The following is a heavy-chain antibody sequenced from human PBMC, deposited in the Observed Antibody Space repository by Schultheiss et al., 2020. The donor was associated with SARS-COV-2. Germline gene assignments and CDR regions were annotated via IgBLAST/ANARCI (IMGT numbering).Heavy chain of an antibody. CDR3: AKDWSNTWSFDY. Sequence: GGSLRLSCSASGFTFSDNWMTWVRQAPGKGLEWVANINQDGSEKYSDDSVKGRFTISRDNAQNSLYLQINNLRAEDTAVYYCAKDWSNTWSFDYWGQGTLVTVSS. D-gene: IGHD3-3*01. V-gene: IGHV3-7*01. CDR1: GFTFSDNW. J-gene: IGHJ4*02. CDR2: INQDGSEK.